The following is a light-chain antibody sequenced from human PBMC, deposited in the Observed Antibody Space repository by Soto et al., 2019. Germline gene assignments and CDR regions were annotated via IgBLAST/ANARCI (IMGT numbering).Light chain of an antibody. J-gene: IGLJ3*02. Sequence: QAVVTQSSSASASLVSSVKLTCTLSSGHSSYIIAWHQQQPGKAPRYLMKLEGSGSYNKGSGVPDRFSGSSSGADRYLTISNLPFEDEADYYCETWDSNTRVFGGGTKLTVL. CDR1: SGHSSYI. CDR3: ETWDSNTRV. CDR2: LEGSGSY. V-gene: IGLV4-60*02.